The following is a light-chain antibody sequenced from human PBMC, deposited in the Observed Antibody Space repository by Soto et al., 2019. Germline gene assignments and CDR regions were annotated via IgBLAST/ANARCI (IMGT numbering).Light chain of an antibody. Sequence: EIVLTQSPATLSLSPGERATLSCRTSQSVSSYLAWYQQKPGQPPRLLIYDASTRATGIPARFSGSGSGTDFTLTISSLEPGDFAVYYCHQRNEWPLTCGGGTKVEI. CDR2: DAS. CDR3: HQRNEWPLT. CDR1: QSVSSY. J-gene: IGKJ4*01. V-gene: IGKV3-11*01.